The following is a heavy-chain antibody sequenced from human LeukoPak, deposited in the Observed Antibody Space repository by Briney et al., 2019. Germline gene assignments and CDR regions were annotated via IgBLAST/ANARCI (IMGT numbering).Heavy chain of an antibody. CDR3: AKTSAVTTFNLGFDY. J-gene: IGHJ4*02. D-gene: IGHD4-17*01. Sequence: GGSLRLSCAASGFTFSSHALHWVRQAPGKGLEWVAVISSDGSYKYYADSVKGRFTISRDNSKNTLYLQMNSLRAEDTAVYYCAKTSAVTTFNLGFDYWGQGTLVTVSS. CDR1: GFTFSSHA. V-gene: IGHV3-30*04. CDR2: ISSDGSYK.